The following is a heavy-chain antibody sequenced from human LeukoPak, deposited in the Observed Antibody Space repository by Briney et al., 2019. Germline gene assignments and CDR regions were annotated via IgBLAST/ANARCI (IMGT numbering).Heavy chain of an antibody. CDR3: ARDIRWSGYYFLDY. D-gene: IGHD3-3*01. Sequence: SETLSLTCTVSGGSISSYYWSWIRQPAGKGLEWIGRIYTSGSTNYNPSLKSRVTMSVDTSKNQFSLKLSSVTAADTAVYYCARDIRWSGYYFLDYWGQGTLVTVSS. J-gene: IGHJ4*02. CDR2: IYTSGST. V-gene: IGHV4-4*07. CDR1: GGSISSYY.